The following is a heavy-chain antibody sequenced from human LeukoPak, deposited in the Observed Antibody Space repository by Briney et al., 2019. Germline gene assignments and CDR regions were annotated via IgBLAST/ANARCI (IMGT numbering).Heavy chain of an antibody. Sequence: GGSLRLSCAASGFTFNNYAMSWVRQAPGKGLEWVSSISGSGGTTYYADSVKGRFTISRDNSKNTLYLQMNSLRAEDTAVYHCTTTVSLFQNWGQGTLVTVSS. CDR1: GFTFNNYA. V-gene: IGHV3-23*01. CDR2: ISGSGGTT. CDR3: TTTVSLFQN. D-gene: IGHD4-17*01. J-gene: IGHJ1*01.